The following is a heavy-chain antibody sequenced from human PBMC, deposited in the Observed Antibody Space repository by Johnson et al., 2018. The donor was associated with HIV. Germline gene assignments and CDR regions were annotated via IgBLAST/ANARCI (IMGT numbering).Heavy chain of an antibody. CDR3: ARDSFIAVTLSDAFDI. D-gene: IGHD6-19*01. V-gene: IGHV3-11*04. J-gene: IGHJ3*02. CDR2: ISSSGSTI. Sequence: QVQLVESGGVLVKPGGSLRLSCAASGFTFIDYYISWIRQAPGKGLEWVSYISSSGSTIYYADSVKGRFTISRDNSKNTLYLHMSSLRAEDTALYYCARDSFIAVTLSDAFDIWGQGTVVTVSS. CDR1: GFTFIDYY.